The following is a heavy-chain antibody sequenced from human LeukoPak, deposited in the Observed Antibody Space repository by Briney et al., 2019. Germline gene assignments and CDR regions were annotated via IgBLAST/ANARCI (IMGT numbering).Heavy chain of an antibody. Sequence: GGSLRLSCAASGFTFNIYGMSWVRQAPGKGLEWVSAISGGGENTHYADSVKGRFTVSRDNSKNTMYLQMNNLRGDDTALYYCTKDVGPGYDWFDPWGQGTQVTVSS. CDR1: GFTFNIYG. CDR2: ISGGGENT. J-gene: IGHJ5*02. CDR3: TKDVGPGYDWFDP. D-gene: IGHD1-1*01. V-gene: IGHV3-23*01.